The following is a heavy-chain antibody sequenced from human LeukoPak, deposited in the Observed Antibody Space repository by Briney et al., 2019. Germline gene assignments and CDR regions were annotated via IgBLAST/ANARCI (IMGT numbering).Heavy chain of an antibody. CDR1: GGTCSSYA. Sequence: SEKVSCKASGGTCSSYAISWVRQAAGQWLEWMGGIIPIFGTANYAQKFQGRVTITADESTSTAYMELSSLRSEDTAVYYCARVKGVTIFGVIGDYYYYHGMDVWGQGTTVTVSS. V-gene: IGHV1-69*13. CDR3: ARVKGVTIFGVIGDYYYYHGMDV. D-gene: IGHD3-3*01. J-gene: IGHJ6*02. CDR2: IIPIFGTA.